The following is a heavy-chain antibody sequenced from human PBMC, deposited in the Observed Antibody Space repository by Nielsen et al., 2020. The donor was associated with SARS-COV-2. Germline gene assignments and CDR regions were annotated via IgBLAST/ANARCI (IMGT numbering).Heavy chain of an antibody. CDR3: ARSYSYGYGYFDY. CDR2: IIPIFGTA. Sequence: SVKVSCKASGGTFSSYAISWVRQAPGQGLEWMGGIIPIFGTANYAQKFQGRVTITADESTSTAYMELSSLRSEDTAVYYCARSYSYGYGYFDYWGQGTLVTVSS. CDR1: GGTFSSYA. V-gene: IGHV1-69*13. D-gene: IGHD5-18*01. J-gene: IGHJ4*02.